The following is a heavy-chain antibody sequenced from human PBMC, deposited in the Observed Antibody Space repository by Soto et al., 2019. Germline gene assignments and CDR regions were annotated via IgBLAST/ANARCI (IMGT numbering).Heavy chain of an antibody. V-gene: IGHV4-59*01. CDR1: GGSISSYY. J-gene: IGHJ5*02. CDR2: IYYSGST. Sequence: PSETLSLTCTVSGGSISSYYWSWIRQPPGKGLEWIGYIYYSGSTNYNPSLESRATISLDLPKNQFSLRLTSVTAADTAVYYCARDRGGITVSSKPLGEWFDPWGQGTLVTVSS. CDR3: ARDRGGITVSSKPLGEWFDP. D-gene: IGHD3-16*01.